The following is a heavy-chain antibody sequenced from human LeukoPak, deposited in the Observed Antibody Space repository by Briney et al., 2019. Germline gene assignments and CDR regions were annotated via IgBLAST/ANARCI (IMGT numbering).Heavy chain of an antibody. CDR3: AKEGY. V-gene: IGHV3-7*01. Sequence: GGSLRLSCAASGFSFSRVWMSWGRQAPGKGPEWVASIKLDGSEKYYVDSVKGRFTISRDNAKNSLYLQMNTLRAEDTAVYYCAKEGYWGQGTLVTVSS. CDR2: IKLDGSEK. J-gene: IGHJ4*02. CDR1: GFSFSRVW.